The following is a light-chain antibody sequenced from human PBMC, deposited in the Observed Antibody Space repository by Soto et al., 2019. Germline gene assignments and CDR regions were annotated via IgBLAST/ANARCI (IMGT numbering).Light chain of an antibody. J-gene: IGKJ4*01. V-gene: IGKV1-39*01. Sequence: DIQMTQSPSSLSASVGDRVTITCRASQSISTFVNWYQQKPGKAPKLLIYAASSLQSGVPSRFSGSGSGTDFTLTISSLQPEDFATYYCQQSFSTPPLTFGGGTKVET. CDR2: AAS. CDR3: QQSFSTPPLT. CDR1: QSISTF.